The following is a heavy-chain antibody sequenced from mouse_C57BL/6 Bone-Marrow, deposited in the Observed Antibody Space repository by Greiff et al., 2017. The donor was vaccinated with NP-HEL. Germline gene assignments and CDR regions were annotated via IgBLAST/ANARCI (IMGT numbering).Heavy chain of an antibody. D-gene: IGHD1-1*01. J-gene: IGHJ3*01. V-gene: IGHV1-81*01. CDR1: GYTFTSYG. Sequence: VQLQESGAELARPGASVKLSCKASGYTFTSYGISWVKQRTGQGLEWIGEIYPRSGNTYYNEKFKGKATLTADKSSSTAYMELRSLTSEDSAVYFCARILRYLFAYWGQGTLVTVSA. CDR2: IYPRSGNT. CDR3: ARILRYLFAY.